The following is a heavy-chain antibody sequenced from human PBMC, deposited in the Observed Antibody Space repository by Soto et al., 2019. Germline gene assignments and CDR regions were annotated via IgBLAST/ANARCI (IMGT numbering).Heavy chain of an antibody. Sequence: EVQLVESGGGWVQPGRSLRLSCAASGFTFDDYGMHWVRQAPGKGLEWVSRISWNSVSVDYADSVKGRFTISRDNAKNSLYLQMNSLRPEDTALYYWVRGYGLARFDNWGQGTLVTVSS. V-gene: IGHV3-9*01. D-gene: IGHD5-18*01. CDR1: GFTFDDYG. CDR2: ISWNSVSV. J-gene: IGHJ4*02. CDR3: VRGYGLARFDN.